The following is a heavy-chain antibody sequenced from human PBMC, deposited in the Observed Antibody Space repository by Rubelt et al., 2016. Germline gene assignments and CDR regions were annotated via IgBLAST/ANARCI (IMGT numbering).Heavy chain of an antibody. CDR3: ARGGGFWFDP. J-gene: IGHJ5*02. CDR2: TYYRSRWYD. V-gene: IGHV6-1*01. D-gene: IGHD1-26*01. Sequence: IRQSPSRGLEWLGRTYYRSRWYDDYAVSVKSRITINPDTSKNQFSLQLNSVTPEDTAVYYCARGGGFWFDPWGQGTLVTVSS.